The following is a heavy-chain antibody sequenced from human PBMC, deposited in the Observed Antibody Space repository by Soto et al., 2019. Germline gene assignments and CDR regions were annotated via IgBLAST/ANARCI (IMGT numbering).Heavy chain of an antibody. CDR2: MHRSSGNT. J-gene: IGHJ3*02. Sequence: AAVKLSCKSSGYTFSSYDINWVRQATAQGVEWMGGMHRSSGNTGYAQKLQGRVTMTRNTSISTAYMELSSLRSEDTAVYYCANARPDSRSWFHDAFDIWGQGTMVTVSS. V-gene: IGHV1-8*01. CDR1: GYTFSSYD. D-gene: IGHD6-13*01. CDR3: ANARPDSRSWFHDAFDI.